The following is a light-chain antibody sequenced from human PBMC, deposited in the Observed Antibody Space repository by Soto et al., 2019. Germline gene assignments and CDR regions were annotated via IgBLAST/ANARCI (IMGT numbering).Light chain of an antibody. CDR2: AAS. CDR1: QGVSSY. J-gene: IGKJ3*01. Sequence: AIRMTPSPSSFSASTGDRVTITCRASQGVSSYLAWYQQKPGKAPKLLIYAASTLQSGVPSRFSGSGSGTDFTLTISCLQSEDFATYYCQQYYNYPFTFGPGTTVDIK. V-gene: IGKV1-8*01. CDR3: QQYYNYPFT.